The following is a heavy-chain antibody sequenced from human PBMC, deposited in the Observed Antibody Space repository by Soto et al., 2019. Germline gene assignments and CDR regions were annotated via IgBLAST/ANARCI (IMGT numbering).Heavy chain of an antibody. Sequence: GGSLRLSCAASGFTFSSYAMHWVRQAPGKGLEWVAVISYDGSNKYYADSVKGRFTISRDNSKNTLYLQMNSLRAEDTAVYYCARGYYYDSSGYQNDWGQGTLVTVSS. J-gene: IGHJ4*02. D-gene: IGHD3-22*01. CDR2: ISYDGSNK. CDR1: GFTFSSYA. CDR3: ARGYYYDSSGYQND. V-gene: IGHV3-30-3*01.